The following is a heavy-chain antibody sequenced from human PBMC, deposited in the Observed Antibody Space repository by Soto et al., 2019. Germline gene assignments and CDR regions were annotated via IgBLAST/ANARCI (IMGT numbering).Heavy chain of an antibody. V-gene: IGHV3-23*01. Sequence: GGSLRLSCAASGFTFSSYAMSCVRQAPGKGLEWVSAISGSGGSTYYADSVKGRFTISRDNSKNTLYLQMNSLRAEDTAVYYCAKTEGHYDYVWGNYRPSFDYWGQGTLVTVSS. J-gene: IGHJ4*02. D-gene: IGHD3-16*02. CDR3: AKTEGHYDYVWGNYRPSFDY. CDR1: GFTFSSYA. CDR2: ISGSGGST.